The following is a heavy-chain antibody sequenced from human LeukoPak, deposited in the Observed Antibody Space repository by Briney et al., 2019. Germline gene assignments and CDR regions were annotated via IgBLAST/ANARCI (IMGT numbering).Heavy chain of an antibody. CDR3: ARRYYYDSSGYYYDFYFDY. CDR2: IYPGDSNT. V-gene: IGHV5-51*01. D-gene: IGHD3-22*01. J-gene: IGHJ4*02. CDR1: GYSFTSYW. Sequence: GESLKISCKGSGYSFTSYWIGWVRQMPGKGLEWMGIIYPGDSNTRYSPSFQGQVTISADKSISTAYLQWSSLKASDTAMYYCARRYYYDSSGYYYDFYFDYWGQGTLATVSS.